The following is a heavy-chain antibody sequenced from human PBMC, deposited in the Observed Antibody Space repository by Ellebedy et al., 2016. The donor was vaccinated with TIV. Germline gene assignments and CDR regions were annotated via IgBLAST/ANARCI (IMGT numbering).Heavy chain of an antibody. V-gene: IGHV3-11*06. CDR3: AREGNHKPFDY. J-gene: IGHJ4*02. Sequence: GESLKISCAASGFTFSDYHMSWIRQAPGRGLEWLSSINTGSSYTKYADSVWGRFTISRDNSKRSLYLQMNNLRVEDTGVYYCAREGNHKPFDYWGQGTLVTVSS. D-gene: IGHD3-10*01. CDR1: GFTFSDYH. CDR2: INTGSSYT.